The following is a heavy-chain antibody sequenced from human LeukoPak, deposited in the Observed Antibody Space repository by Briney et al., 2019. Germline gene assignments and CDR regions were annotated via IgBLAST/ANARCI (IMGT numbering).Heavy chain of an antibody. CDR3: AKVRGATRGGFDY. Sequence: PGGSLRLSCPTSGFAASSSYMSWVRQAPGKGLEWVSAISGSGGSTYYADSVKGRFTISRDNSENTLYLQMNSLRAEDTAVYYCAKVRGATRGGFDYWGQGTLVTVSS. CDR1: GFAASSSY. J-gene: IGHJ4*02. CDR2: ISGSGGST. V-gene: IGHV3-23*01. D-gene: IGHD1-26*01.